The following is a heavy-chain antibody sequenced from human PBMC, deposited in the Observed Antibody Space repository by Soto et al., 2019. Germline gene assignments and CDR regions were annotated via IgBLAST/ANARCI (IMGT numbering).Heavy chain of an antibody. Sequence: EVQLLESGGGLIHPGGSLRLSCVASGFRFSDHSMNWVRQAPGKGLEWVSYITSSGDSIYYADSVKGRFTVSRDNAKNSLFLQMNSLRDEDTAVYYCARLPKGSRVTRWGEGTLVTVSS. CDR3: ARLPKGSRVTR. D-gene: IGHD4-17*01. CDR2: ITSSGDSI. CDR1: GFRFSDHS. V-gene: IGHV3-48*02. J-gene: IGHJ4*02.